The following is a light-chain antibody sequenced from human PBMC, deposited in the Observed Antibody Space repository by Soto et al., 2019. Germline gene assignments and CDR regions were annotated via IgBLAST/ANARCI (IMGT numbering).Light chain of an antibody. CDR1: SSNIGSNY. CDR3: AAWDDSLSGHVV. V-gene: IGLV1-47*02. Sequence: QSVLTQPPSASGTPGQRVTISCSGSSSNIGSNYVYWYQQLPGTAPKLLIFSNNQRTSGVPDRFSGSKSGTSASLAISGLRSEDEADYYCAAWDDSLSGHVVFGGGTKLTVL. CDR2: SNN. J-gene: IGLJ2*01.